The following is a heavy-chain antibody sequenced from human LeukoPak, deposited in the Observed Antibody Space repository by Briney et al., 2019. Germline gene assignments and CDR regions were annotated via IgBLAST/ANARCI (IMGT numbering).Heavy chain of an antibody. J-gene: IGHJ3*02. D-gene: IGHD2-2*01. Sequence: SETLSLTCTVSGGSISSGSYYWSWIRQPAGKGLEWIGRIYTRGSTNYNPSLKSRVTISVDTSKNQFSLKLSSVTAADTAVYYCAREAQIWGGTSYAFDIWGQGTMVTVS. CDR3: AREAQIWGGTSYAFDI. CDR2: IYTRGST. V-gene: IGHV4-61*02. CDR1: GGSISSGSYY.